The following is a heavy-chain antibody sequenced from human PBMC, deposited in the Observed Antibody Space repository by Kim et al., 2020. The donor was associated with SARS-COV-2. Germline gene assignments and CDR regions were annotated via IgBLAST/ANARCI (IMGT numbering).Heavy chain of an antibody. Sequence: YSANSVKGRFTISRDKSKNTMYLQMNSLRAEDRAMYYCTRSGGYYIVLEYWGQGTPVTVSS. J-gene: IGHJ4*02. CDR3: TRSGGYYIVLEY. V-gene: IGHV3-30*01. D-gene: IGHD2-21*02.